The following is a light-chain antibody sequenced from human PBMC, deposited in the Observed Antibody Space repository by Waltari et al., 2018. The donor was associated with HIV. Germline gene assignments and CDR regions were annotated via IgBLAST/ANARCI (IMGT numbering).Light chain of an antibody. CDR1: ALPKQF. V-gene: IGLV3-25*03. Sequence: SYELTQPPSVSVSPGQTARITCSADALPKQFSYWYRQKPGQALVLLIYKDTERPSGIPDRFSGSSSGTTAMLTISGVQAEDEADYYCQTADISETYVVFGGGTKLTVL. J-gene: IGLJ2*01. CDR3: QTADISETYVV. CDR2: KDT.